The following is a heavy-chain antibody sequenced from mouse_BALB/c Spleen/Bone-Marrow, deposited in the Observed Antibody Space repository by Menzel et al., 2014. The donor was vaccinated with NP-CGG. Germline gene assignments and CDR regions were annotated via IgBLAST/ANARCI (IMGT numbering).Heavy chain of an antibody. CDR1: GFIFSSFG. CDR2: ISSGSSTI. J-gene: IGHJ2*01. D-gene: IGHD4-1*01. CDR3: TRGGNWDDFDY. Sequence: EVKLMESGGGLVQPGGSRKLSCAASGFIFSSFGMHWVRQAPEKGLEWVAYISSGSSTIFYADTVKGRFTISRDNPRNTLFLQITSLRSEDTAMYYCTRGGNWDDFDYWGQGTTLTVSS. V-gene: IGHV5-17*02.